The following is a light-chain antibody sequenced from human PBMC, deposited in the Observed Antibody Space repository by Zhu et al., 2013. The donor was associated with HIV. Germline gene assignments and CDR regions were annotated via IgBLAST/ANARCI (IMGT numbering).Light chain of an antibody. CDR3: QQYNKWPPYT. V-gene: IGKV3-20*01. J-gene: IGKJ2*01. Sequence: EVVLMQSPGTLSLSPGERATLSCRASQTVSYKHIAWYQQMPGQPPRLLLYGSSNRAPGIPDRFSGSGSGTDFTLIINTLRPEDSAMYYCQQYNKWPPYTFGQGTKLHLK. CDR2: GSS. CDR1: QTVSYKH.